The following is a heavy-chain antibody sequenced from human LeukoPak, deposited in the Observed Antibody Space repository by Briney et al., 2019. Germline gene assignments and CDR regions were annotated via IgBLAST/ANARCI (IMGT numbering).Heavy chain of an antibody. D-gene: IGHD4-17*01. Sequence: RGALRHSRAGPLFSLTRYEMNWLRPAPGKGVGWVSHIDSSGITIYYGDSVKGRFTIARNNAKNSIYLQMDSLRVEDTAIYYCARDSVGDLLDYWGQGTPVTVSS. CDR2: IDSSGITI. CDR3: ARDSVGDLLDY. V-gene: IGHV3-48*03. J-gene: IGHJ4*02. CDR1: LFSLTRYE.